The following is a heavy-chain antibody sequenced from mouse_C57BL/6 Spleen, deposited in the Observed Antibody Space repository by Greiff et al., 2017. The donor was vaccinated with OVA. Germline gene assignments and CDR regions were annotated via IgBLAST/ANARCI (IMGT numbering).Heavy chain of an antibody. CDR2: IDPNSGGT. V-gene: IGHV1-72*01. D-gene: IGHD1-1*01. CDR1: GYTFTSYW. J-gene: IGHJ1*03. Sequence: VKLMESGAELVKPGASVKLSCKASGYTFTSYWMHWVKQRPGRGLEWIGRIDPNSGGTKYNEKFKSKATLTVDKPSSTAYMQLSSLTSEDSAVYYCAREDYYGSSYWYFDVWGTGTTVTVSS. CDR3: AREDYYGSSYWYFDV.